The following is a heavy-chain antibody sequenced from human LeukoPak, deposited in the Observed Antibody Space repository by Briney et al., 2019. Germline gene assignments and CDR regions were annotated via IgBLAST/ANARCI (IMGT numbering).Heavy chain of an antibody. V-gene: IGHV5-51*01. J-gene: IGHJ4*02. D-gene: IGHD3-22*01. CDR3: ARQNSDSPNNYYDSSGYSLDY. Sequence: GKSLKISCKGSGYSFTSYWIGWVRQMPGKGLEWMGIIYPGDSDTRYSPSFQGQVTISADKSISTAYLQWSSLKASDTAMYYCARQNSDSPNNYYDSSGYSLDYWGQGTLVTVSS. CDR1: GYSFTSYW. CDR2: IYPGDSDT.